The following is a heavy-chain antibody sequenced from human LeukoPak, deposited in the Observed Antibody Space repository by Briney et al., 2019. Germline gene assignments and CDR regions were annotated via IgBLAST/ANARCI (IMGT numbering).Heavy chain of an antibody. D-gene: IGHD5-18*01. Sequence: PGGSLRLSCAASGFTFSSYAMSWVRQAPGKGLEWVSAISGSGGSTYYADSVKGRFTISRDNSKNTLYLQMNSLRAEDTAVYYCAKDDRGYGYGTHFDYWGQGTLVTVSS. CDR1: GFTFSSYA. V-gene: IGHV3-23*01. J-gene: IGHJ4*02. CDR2: ISGSGGST. CDR3: AKDDRGYGYGTHFDY.